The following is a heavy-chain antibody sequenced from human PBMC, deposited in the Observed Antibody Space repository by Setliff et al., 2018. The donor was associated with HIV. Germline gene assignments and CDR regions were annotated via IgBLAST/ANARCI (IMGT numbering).Heavy chain of an antibody. CDR2: IYSSGST. CDR1: NVSINSYY. Sequence: PSETLSLTCTVSNVSINSYYWSWIRQPAGRALEWIGRIYSSGSTNYNPSLKSRVRMSIDTSKNQFSLKLSSVTAADTAVHYCAREGPVVPPWYFDLWGRGTLVTVSS. D-gene: IGHD2-15*01. V-gene: IGHV4-4*07. CDR3: AREGPVVPPWYFDL. J-gene: IGHJ2*01.